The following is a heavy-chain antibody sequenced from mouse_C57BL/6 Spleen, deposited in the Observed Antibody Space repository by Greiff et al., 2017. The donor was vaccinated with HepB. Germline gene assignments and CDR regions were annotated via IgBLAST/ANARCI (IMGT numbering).Heavy chain of an antibody. CDR1: GYTFTSYG. CDR2: IYPRSGNT. Sequence: QVQLQQSGAELARPGASVKLSCKASGYTFTSYGISWVKQRTGQGLEWIGEIYPRSGNTYYNEKFKGKATLTADKSSSTAYMELRSLTSEDSAVYFCAREDGYYEAWFAYWGQGTLVTVSA. J-gene: IGHJ3*01. CDR3: AREDGYYEAWFAY. D-gene: IGHD2-3*01. V-gene: IGHV1-81*01.